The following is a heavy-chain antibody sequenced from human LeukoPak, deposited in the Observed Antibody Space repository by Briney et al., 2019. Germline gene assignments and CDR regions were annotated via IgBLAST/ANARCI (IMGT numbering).Heavy chain of an antibody. V-gene: IGHV4-34*01. Sequence: SETLSLTCAVYGGSFSGYYWSWIRQPPGKGLEWIGEISHSGSTNYNPSLKSRVTISVDTSKDQFSLKLSSVTAADTAVYYCARGRRTSYYWGQGTLVTVSS. CDR1: GGSFSGYY. CDR3: ARGRRTSYY. CDR2: ISHSGST. J-gene: IGHJ4*02. D-gene: IGHD3-16*01.